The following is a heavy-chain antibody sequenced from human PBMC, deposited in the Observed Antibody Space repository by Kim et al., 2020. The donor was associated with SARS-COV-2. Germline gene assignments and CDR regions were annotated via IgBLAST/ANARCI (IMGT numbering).Heavy chain of an antibody. Sequence: GGSLRLSCAASAFTFNIFTMSWVRQAPGKGLEWVSTISATGGSTYYADSVKGRFTISRDNSKNTLFLQMNSLRAEDTAVYYCAKDDYSDPTTDYWGQGTLVTVSS. J-gene: IGHJ4*02. D-gene: IGHD4-17*01. CDR1: AFTFNIFT. CDR3: AKDDYSDPTTDY. CDR2: ISATGGST. V-gene: IGHV3-23*01.